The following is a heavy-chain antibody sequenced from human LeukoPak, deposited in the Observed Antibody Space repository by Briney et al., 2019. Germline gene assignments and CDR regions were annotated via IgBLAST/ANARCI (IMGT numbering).Heavy chain of an antibody. J-gene: IGHJ4*02. CDR1: GFTFSSYE. CDR2: ISSSGSTI. D-gene: IGHD2-15*01. V-gene: IGHV3-48*03. CDR3: ARGARGRVDY. Sequence: PRGSLRLSCAVSGFTFSSYEMNWVRQAPGKGLEWVSYISSSGSTIYYADSVKGRFTISRDNAKNSLYLQMNSLRAEDTAVYYCARGARGRVDYWGQGTLVTVSS.